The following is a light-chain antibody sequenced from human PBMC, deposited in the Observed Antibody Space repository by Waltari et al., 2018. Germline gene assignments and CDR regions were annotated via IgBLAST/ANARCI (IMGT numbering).Light chain of an antibody. V-gene: IGLV2-23*02. CDR3: SSYAGNRSVV. CDR2: EVS. J-gene: IGLJ2*01. Sequence: QSALTQPASVSGSPGQSITLSCTGTSSDVGSYHLVPWYQQHPGKAPKLLIFEVSQLPSGISNRFSGSKSGNTASLTVSGLQAEDGADYYCSSYAGNRSVVFGGGTKLTVL. CDR1: SSDVGSYHL.